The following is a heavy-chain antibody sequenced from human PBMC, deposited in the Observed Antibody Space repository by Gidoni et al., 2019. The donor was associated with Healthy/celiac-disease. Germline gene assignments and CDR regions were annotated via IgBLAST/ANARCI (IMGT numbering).Heavy chain of an antibody. Sequence: QVQLVQSGAEVKKPAASVQVSCKASGYTFTSYYMHWVRQAPGQGLEWMGISNPSGGSTSYAQKCQGRVTMTRDTSTSTVYMELSSLRSEDTAVYYCALRRLRFSSDDYWGQGTLVTVSS. CDR1: GYTFTSYY. V-gene: IGHV1-46*01. CDR2: SNPSGGST. CDR3: ALRRLRFSSDDY. J-gene: IGHJ4*02. D-gene: IGHD3-3*01.